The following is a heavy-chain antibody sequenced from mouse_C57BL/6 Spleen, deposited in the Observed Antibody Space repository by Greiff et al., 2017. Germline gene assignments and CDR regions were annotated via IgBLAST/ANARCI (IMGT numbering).Heavy chain of an antibody. D-gene: IGHD2-1*01. CDR3: ARGYGNLFFYC. V-gene: IGHV5-4*03. Sequence: EVKLVESGGGLVKPGGSLKLSCAASGFTFRSYAMSWVRQTPEKRLEWVATISDGGSYTYYPDNVKGRFTISRDNAKNNLYLQMSHLKSEDTAMYYSARGYGNLFFYCWGQGTTLTVSS. CDR1: GFTFRSYA. J-gene: IGHJ2*01. CDR2: ISDGGSYT.